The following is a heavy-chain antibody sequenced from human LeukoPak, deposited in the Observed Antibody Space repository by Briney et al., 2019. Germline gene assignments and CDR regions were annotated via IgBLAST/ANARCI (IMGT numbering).Heavy chain of an antibody. CDR3: AKDFVRYNIQFDY. Sequence: GGSLRLSCAASGLSFSFYAMSWVRPAPGKGLEWVSSISGGGAGTYYADSVRGRFTISRDNSKNTLYLQMNSLRAEDTALYYCAKDFVRYNIQFDYWGQGALVTVSS. D-gene: IGHD1-1*01. V-gene: IGHV3-23*01. CDR2: ISGGGAGT. CDR1: GLSFSFYA. J-gene: IGHJ4*02.